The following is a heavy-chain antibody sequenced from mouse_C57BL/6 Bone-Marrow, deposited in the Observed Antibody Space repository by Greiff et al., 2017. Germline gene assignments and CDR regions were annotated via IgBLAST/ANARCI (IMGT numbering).Heavy chain of an antibody. V-gene: IGHV1-22*01. CDR2: LNPNNGGT. CDR3: ARERYYYGSSFYWYFDV. CDR1: GYTFTDYN. Sequence: VHLKESGPELVKPGASVKMSCKASGYTFTDYNMHWVKQSHGKSLEWIGYLNPNNGGTSYNQKFKGKATLTVNKSNSTAYMGLRSLTSEDSAVYYCARERYYYGSSFYWYFDVCGTGTTVTVSS. J-gene: IGHJ1*03. D-gene: IGHD1-1*01.